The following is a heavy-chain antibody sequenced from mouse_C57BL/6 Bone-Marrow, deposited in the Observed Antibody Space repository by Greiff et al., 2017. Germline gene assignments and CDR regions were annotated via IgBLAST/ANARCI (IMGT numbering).Heavy chain of an antibody. J-gene: IGHJ3*01. V-gene: IGHV5-4*01. CDR2: ISDGGSYT. CDR3: ARGAVPVLFAY. CDR1: GFTFSSYA. Sequence: EVQVVESGGGLVKPGGSLKLSCAASGFTFSSYAMSWVRQTPEKRLEWVATISDGGSYTYYPDNVKGRFTISRDTAKNNLYLQMSHLKSEDTAMYYCARGAVPVLFAYWGQGTLVTVSA.